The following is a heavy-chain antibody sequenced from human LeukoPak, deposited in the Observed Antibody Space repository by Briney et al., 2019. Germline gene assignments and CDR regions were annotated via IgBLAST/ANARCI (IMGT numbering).Heavy chain of an antibody. CDR3: ARLPILTTGYSYGISYYFDY. CDR2: IYPDDSDT. Sequence: GESLKISCKGSGYSFTSYWIGWVRQMPGKGLEWMGIIYPDDSDTRYSPSFQGQVTISADTSISTAYLQWSSLKASDTAMYYCARLPILTTGYSYGISYYFDYWGQGTLVTVSS. V-gene: IGHV5-51*01. D-gene: IGHD3-9*01. CDR1: GYSFTSYW. J-gene: IGHJ4*02.